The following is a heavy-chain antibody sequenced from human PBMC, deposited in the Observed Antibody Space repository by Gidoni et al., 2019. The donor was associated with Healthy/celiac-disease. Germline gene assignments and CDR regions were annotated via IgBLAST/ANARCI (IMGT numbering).Heavy chain of an antibody. V-gene: IGHV3-9*01. CDR1: GFTFADYA. J-gene: IGHJ4*02. D-gene: IGHD6-19*01. CDR3: AGSSG. CDR2: ISWNSGSI. Sequence: EVQLVESGGGLVQPGRSLRLSFAASGFTFADYAMHWVRQAPGKGLEWVSGISWNSGSIGYADSVKGRFTISRDNAKNSLYLQMNSLRAEDTALYYCAGSSGWGQGTLVTVSS.